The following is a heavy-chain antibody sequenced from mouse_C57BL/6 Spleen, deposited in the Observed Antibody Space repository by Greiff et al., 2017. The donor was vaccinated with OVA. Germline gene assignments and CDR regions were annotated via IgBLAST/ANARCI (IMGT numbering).Heavy chain of an antibody. CDR1: GFNIKDYY. CDR2: IDPEDGET. D-gene: IGHD1-1*01. Sequence: EVQLVESGAELVKPGASVKLSCTASGFNIKDYYMHWVKQRTEQGLEWIGRIDPEDGETKYAPKFQGKATITADTSSNTAYLQLSSLTSEDTAVYYCASDYYYGSSYSNYAMDYWGQGTSVTVSS. V-gene: IGHV14-2*01. J-gene: IGHJ4*01. CDR3: ASDYYYGSSYSNYAMDY.